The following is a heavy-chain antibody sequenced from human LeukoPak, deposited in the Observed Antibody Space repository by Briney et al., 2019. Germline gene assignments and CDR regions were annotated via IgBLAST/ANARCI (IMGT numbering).Heavy chain of an antibody. CDR2: IYYSGST. D-gene: IGHD6-13*01. CDR1: GGSISSGDYY. J-gene: IGHJ4*02. V-gene: IGHV4-30-4*01. CDR3: ARVPQQQLVLGGDY. Sequence: PSETLSLTCTVSGGSISSGDYYWSWIRQPPGKGLEWIGYIYYSGSTYYNPSLKSRVTISVDTSKNQFSLKLSSVTAADTAVYYCARVPQQQLVLGGDYWGQGTLVTVSS.